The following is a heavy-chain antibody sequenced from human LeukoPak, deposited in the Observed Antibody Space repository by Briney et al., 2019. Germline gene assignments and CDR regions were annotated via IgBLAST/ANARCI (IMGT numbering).Heavy chain of an antibody. D-gene: IGHD2-15*01. CDR2: INHSGST. V-gene: IGHV4-34*01. CDR3: ARGRSILAY. J-gene: IGHJ4*02. CDR1: GGSFSGYY. Sequence: KPSETLSLTCAVYGGSFSGYYWSWIRQPPGKGLEWIGEINHSGSTNYNPSLKSRVTISVDTSKNQFSLKLSSVTAADTAVYYCARGRSILAYWGQGTPVTVSS.